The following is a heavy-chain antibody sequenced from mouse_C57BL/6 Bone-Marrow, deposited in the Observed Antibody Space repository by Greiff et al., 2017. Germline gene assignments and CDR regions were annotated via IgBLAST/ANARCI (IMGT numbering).Heavy chain of an antibody. J-gene: IGHJ4*01. CDR3: ASSPLYYGSYDYARYY. Sequence: QVQLQQPGAELVKPGASVKLSCKASGYTFTSYWMHWVKQRPGRGLEWIGRIDPNSGGTKYNEKFKSKATLTVDKPSSKAYMQLSSLSSEDSAVYYCASSPLYYGSYDYARYYWSQGTSITLSS. D-gene: IGHD2-1*01. V-gene: IGHV1-72*01. CDR1: GYTFTSYW. CDR2: IDPNSGGT.